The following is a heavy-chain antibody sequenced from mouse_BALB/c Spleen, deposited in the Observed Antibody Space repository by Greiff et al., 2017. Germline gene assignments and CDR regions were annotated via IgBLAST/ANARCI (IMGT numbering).Heavy chain of an antibody. Sequence: VQLQQPGAELVMPGASVKMSCKASGYTFTDYWMHWVKQRPGQGLEWIGAIDTSDSYTSYNQKFKGKATLTVDESSSTAYMQLSSLTSEDSAVYYCATTATYWGQGTTLTVSS. D-gene: IGHD1-2*01. V-gene: IGHV1-69*01. CDR3: ATTATY. J-gene: IGHJ2*01. CDR1: GYTFTDYW. CDR2: IDTSDSYT.